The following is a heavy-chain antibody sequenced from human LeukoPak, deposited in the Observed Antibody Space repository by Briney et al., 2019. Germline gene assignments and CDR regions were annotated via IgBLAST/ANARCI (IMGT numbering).Heavy chain of an antibody. V-gene: IGHV3-23*01. J-gene: IGHJ4*02. Sequence: GGSLRLSCTASGFAFDSYSMSWVRQAPGKGLEWVASITSSGGRTYYPDSVKGRFTISRDNSGNTLYLQMISLRAEDTAIYYCARDLVVAATGDVDYWGQGTLVTVSS. CDR1: GFAFDSYS. CDR2: ITSSGGRT. D-gene: IGHD2-15*01. CDR3: ARDLVVAATGDVDY.